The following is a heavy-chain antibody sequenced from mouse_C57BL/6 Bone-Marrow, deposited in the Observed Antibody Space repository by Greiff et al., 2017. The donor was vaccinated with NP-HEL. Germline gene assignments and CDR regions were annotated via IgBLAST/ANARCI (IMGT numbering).Heavy chain of an antibody. CDR3: ARRDDKRGPFYY. J-gene: IGHJ2*01. V-gene: IGHV1-64*01. CDR1: GYTFTSYW. CDR2: IHPNSGST. Sequence: QVQLQQPGAELVKPGASVKLSCKASGYTFTSYWMHWVKQRPGQGLEWIGMIHPNSGSTNYNEKFKSKATLTVDKSSSTAYMQLSSLTSEDSAVYYCARRDDKRGPFYYWGQGTTLTVSS.